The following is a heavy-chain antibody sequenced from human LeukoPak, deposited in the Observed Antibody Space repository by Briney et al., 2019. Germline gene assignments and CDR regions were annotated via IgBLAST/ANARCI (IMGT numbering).Heavy chain of an antibody. CDR3: ARDVQLWSNSLYYFDY. D-gene: IGHD5-18*01. V-gene: IGHV3-21*01. Sequence: PGGSLRLSCAASGFTFSSYSMNWVRQAPGKGLEWVSSISSSSSYIYYADSVKGRFTISRDNAKNSLYLQMNSLRAEDTAVYYCARDVQLWSNSLYYFDYWGQGTLVTVSS. CDR2: ISSSSSYI. J-gene: IGHJ4*02. CDR1: GFTFSSYS.